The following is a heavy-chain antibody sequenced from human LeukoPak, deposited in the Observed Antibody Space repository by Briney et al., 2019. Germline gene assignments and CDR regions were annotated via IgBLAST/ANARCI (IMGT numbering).Heavy chain of an antibody. D-gene: IGHD3-3*01. V-gene: IGHV1-2*02. Sequence: ASVKASCKASGYTFTGYYMHWVRQAPGQGLEWMGWINPNSGGTNYAQKFQGRVTMTRDTSISTAYMELSRLRSDDTAVYYCARVGDFWSGIEYYFVYWGEGTLVGVSS. CDR1: GYTFTGYY. CDR3: ARVGDFWSGIEYYFVY. CDR2: INPNSGGT. J-gene: IGHJ4*02.